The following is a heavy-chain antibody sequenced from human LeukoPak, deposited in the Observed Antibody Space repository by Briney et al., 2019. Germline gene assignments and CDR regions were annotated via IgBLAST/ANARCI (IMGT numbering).Heavy chain of an antibody. CDR1: GFTFSSYA. Sequence: GGSLRLSCAASGFTFSSYAMSWVRQAPGKGLEWVSAISGSGGSTYYADSVKGRFTISRDNSKNTLYLQMNSLRAGDTAVYYCAKELGYCSSTSCPRGMDVWGQGTTVTVSS. CDR3: AKELGYCSSTSCPRGMDV. D-gene: IGHD2-2*01. CDR2: ISGSGGST. J-gene: IGHJ6*02. V-gene: IGHV3-23*01.